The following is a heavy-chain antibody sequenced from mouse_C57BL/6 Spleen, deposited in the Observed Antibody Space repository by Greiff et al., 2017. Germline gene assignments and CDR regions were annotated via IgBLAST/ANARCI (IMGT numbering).Heavy chain of an antibody. Sequence: VQLQQPGAELAKPGASVKLSCKASGYTFTSYWLHWVKQRPGQGLEWIGNINPSSGFTKSNKKFKDKATLTADKSSSTAYMQLSSLTYEVYSVYYCARRTVSHFDYWGQGTTLTVSS. CDR3: ARRTVSHFDY. J-gene: IGHJ2*01. CDR1: GYTFTSYW. CDR2: INPSSGFT. V-gene: IGHV1-7*01. D-gene: IGHD1-1*01.